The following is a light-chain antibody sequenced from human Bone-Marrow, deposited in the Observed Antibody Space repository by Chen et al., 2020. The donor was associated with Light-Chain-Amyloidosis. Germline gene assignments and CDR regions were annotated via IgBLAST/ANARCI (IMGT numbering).Light chain of an antibody. CDR1: DLPTKY. CDR3: QSADSSGTYEVI. V-gene: IGLV3-25*03. CDR2: RDT. Sequence: SYELTQPPSVSVSPGQTARITCSGDDLPTKYAYWYQQKPGQAPVLVIHRDTERPSGISERFSDYSSGTTATLNISGVQAEDEADYHCQSADSSGTYEVIFGGGTKLTVL. J-gene: IGLJ2*01.